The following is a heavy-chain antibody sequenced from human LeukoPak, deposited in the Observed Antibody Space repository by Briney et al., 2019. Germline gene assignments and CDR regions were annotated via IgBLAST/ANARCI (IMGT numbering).Heavy chain of an antibody. D-gene: IGHD6-19*01. J-gene: IGHJ4*02. CDR1: GFTFSSYA. CDR3: AKSFAGAVAGSRGLDY. Sequence: GGSLRLSCAASGFTFSSYAMSWVRQAQGKGLEWVSAISGGGGAYYADSVKGRITISRDNSKNTLYLQMNSLRAEDTAIYYCAKSFAGAVAGSRGLDYWGQGTLVTVSS. V-gene: IGHV3-23*01. CDR2: ISGGGGA.